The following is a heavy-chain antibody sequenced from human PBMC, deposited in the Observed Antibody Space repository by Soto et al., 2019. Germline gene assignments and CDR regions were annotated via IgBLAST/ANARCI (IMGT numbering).Heavy chain of an antibody. CDR2: ISSSSSTI. CDR1: GFTVSSYS. D-gene: IGHD4-17*01. V-gene: IGHV3-48*01. CDR3: ARDLNYGLFDY. Sequence: EVQLVESGGGLVQPGGSRRLPCAASGFTVSSYSMNWVRQAPGKGLEWVSYISSSSSTIYYADSVKGRFTISRDNAKNSLYLQMNSLRAEDTAVYYCARDLNYGLFDYWGQGTLVTVSS. J-gene: IGHJ4*02.